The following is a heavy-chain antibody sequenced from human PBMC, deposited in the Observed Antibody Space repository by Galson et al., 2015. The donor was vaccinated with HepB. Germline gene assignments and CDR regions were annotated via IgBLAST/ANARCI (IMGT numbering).Heavy chain of an antibody. CDR1: GFTFDDYA. CDR2: ISGSGGST. Sequence: SLRLSCAASGFTFDDYAMHWVRQAPGKGLEWVSEISGSGGSTYYADSVKGRFTISRDNSKNTLYLQMNSLRAEDTAVYYCAKLSGYREQWLVQRGWYFDLWGRGTLATVSS. CDR3: AKLSGYREQWLVQRGWYFDL. D-gene: IGHD6-19*01. J-gene: IGHJ2*01. V-gene: IGHV3-23*01.